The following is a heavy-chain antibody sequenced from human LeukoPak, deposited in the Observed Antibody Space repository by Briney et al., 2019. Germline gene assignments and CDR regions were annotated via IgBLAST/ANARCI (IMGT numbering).Heavy chain of an antibody. D-gene: IGHD4-17*01. Sequence: GGSLRLSCAASGFIFSSYGMNWVRQALGKGLEWVSSISSGADYIYYGDSVRGRFTISRDNAKKSLYLQMNNLRAEDTALYYCAREGTTVTTEAYFDYWGQGTLVTVSS. CDR1: GFIFSSYG. V-gene: IGHV3-21*01. J-gene: IGHJ4*02. CDR2: ISSGADYI. CDR3: AREGTTVTTEAYFDY.